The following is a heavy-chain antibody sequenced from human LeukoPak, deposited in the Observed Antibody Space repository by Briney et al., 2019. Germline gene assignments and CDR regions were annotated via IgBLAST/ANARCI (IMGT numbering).Heavy chain of an antibody. CDR1: GGSFSGYY. Sequence: SETLSLTCAVYGGSFSGYYWSWIRQPPGKGLEWIGEINHSGSTNYNPSLKSRVTISVDTSKNQFSPKLSSVTAADTAVYYCAAMVRGVPVAFDIWGQGTMVTVSS. CDR2: INHSGST. V-gene: IGHV4-34*01. D-gene: IGHD3-10*01. J-gene: IGHJ3*02. CDR3: AAMVRGVPVAFDI.